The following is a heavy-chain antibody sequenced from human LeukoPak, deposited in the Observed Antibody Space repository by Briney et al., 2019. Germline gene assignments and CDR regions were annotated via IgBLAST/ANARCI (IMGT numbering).Heavy chain of an antibody. Sequence: PSETLSLTCAVSGGSISSGGYSWSWIRQPPGKGLEWIGYIYYSGNTNYNPSLKSRLTMSVDTSNNQFSLKLSSVTAADTAVYYCASTSGNCYGGNCYSAFDYWGQGTLATVSS. CDR2: IYYSGNT. J-gene: IGHJ4*02. D-gene: IGHD2-15*01. V-gene: IGHV4-61*08. CDR1: GGSISSGGYS. CDR3: ASTSGNCYGGNCYSAFDY.